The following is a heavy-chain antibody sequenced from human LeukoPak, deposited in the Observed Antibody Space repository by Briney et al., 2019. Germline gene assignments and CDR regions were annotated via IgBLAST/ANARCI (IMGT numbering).Heavy chain of an antibody. D-gene: IGHD5-12*01. J-gene: IGHJ3*02. V-gene: IGHV1-69*04. CDR3: ARDLYSGHEGNAFDI. Sequence: SVKVSCKASVGTFSSYAITWVRQAPGQGLEWMGRIIPILGIANYAQKFQGRVTIIADKSTSTAYMELSSLRSEDTAVYYCARDLYSGHEGNAFDIWGQGTMVTVSS. CDR2: IIPILGIA. CDR1: VGTFSSYA.